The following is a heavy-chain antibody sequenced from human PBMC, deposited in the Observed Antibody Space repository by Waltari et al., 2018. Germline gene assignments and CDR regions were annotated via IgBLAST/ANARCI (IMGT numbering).Heavy chain of an antibody. Sequence: QFQESGPGLVKPSGTLSLICAVSGDSMGSTHLWSWVRQPPGKGLEWIGQVHSSGKTNYNPPFASPVTVSLDTSTYHIALKLTSATAADTTLYHCTRDRSKGLYLDPWGRG. J-gene: IGHJ5*02. D-gene: IGHD2-2*01. CDR2: VHSSGKT. CDR1: GDSMGSTHL. V-gene: IGHV4-4*02. CDR3: TRDRSKGLYLDP.